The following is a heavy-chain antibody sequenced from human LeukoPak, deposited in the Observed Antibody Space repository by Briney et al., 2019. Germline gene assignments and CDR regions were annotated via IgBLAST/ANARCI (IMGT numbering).Heavy chain of an antibody. D-gene: IGHD3-10*01. J-gene: IGHJ4*02. Sequence: GASVKVSCKASGYTFTSYGISWVRQAPGQGLEWMGWISAYNGNTNYAQKLQGRVTMTTDTSTSTAYMELRSLRSDDTAVYYCARMYYYGSGSSGENTLDYWGQGTLVTVSS. CDR1: GYTFTSYG. V-gene: IGHV1-18*01. CDR3: ARMYYYGSGSSGENTLDY. CDR2: ISAYNGNT.